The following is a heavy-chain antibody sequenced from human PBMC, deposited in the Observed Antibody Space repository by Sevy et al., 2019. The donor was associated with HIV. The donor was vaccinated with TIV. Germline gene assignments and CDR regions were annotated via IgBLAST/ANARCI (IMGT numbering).Heavy chain of an antibody. CDR2: LSFGCGEI. CDR1: GFTFSKYS. J-gene: IGHJ4*02. D-gene: IGHD2-8*01. CDR3: AREGCTKPHDY. V-gene: IGHV3-23*01. Sequence: GGSLRLSCAASGFTFSKYSMSGVRQPPGKGLEWVSTLSFGCGEINYADSVKGRFTICRDNSKSSVYLQMNNLRPEDTAVYYCAREGCTKPHDYWGQGTLVTVSS.